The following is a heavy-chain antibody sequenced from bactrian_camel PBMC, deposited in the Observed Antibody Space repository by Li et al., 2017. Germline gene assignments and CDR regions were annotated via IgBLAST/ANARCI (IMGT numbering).Heavy chain of an antibody. Sequence: VQLVESGGGSVRAGGSPTLSCAAGRYTVSSTRMGWFRQAPGKEREGVACIGRDGITMYSDSVKGRFTISKDNAKNTVFLQMNSLKPEETGICYCVADGWCRFPLSRLASWWGQGTQVTVS. CDR2: IGRDGIT. D-gene: IGHD1*01. J-gene: IGHJ4*01. V-gene: IGHV3S53*01. CDR3: VADGWCRFPLSRLASW. CDR1: RYTVSSTR.